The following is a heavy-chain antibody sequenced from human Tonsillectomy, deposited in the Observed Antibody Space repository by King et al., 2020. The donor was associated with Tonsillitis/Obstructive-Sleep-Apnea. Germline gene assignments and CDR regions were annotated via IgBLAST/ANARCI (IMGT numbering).Heavy chain of an antibody. Sequence: QLQESGPGLVKPSETLSLTCTVSGGSISSSSYYWGWIRQPPGKGLEWIGGIYYSGSTYYNPSLKSRVTISVDTSKNQFSLKLSSVTAADTAVYYCARHSSAGLTLDYWGQGTLVTVSS. CDR1: GGSISSSSYY. J-gene: IGHJ4*02. D-gene: IGHD6-6*01. CDR2: IYYSGST. V-gene: IGHV4-39*01. CDR3: ARHSSAGLTLDY.